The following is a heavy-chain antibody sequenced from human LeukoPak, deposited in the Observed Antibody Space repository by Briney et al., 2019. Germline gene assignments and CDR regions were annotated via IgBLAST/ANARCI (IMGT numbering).Heavy chain of an antibody. Sequence: GGSLRLSCAASGFTFSNAWMSWVRQAPGKGLEWVGRIKSKTDGGTTDYAAPVKGRFTISRDDSKNTLYLQTNSLKTEDTAVYYCSTANSWYYFDHWGQGTLVTVSS. D-gene: IGHD6-13*01. CDR3: STANSWYYFDH. CDR2: IKSKTDGGTT. J-gene: IGHJ4*02. CDR1: GFTFSNAW. V-gene: IGHV3-15*01.